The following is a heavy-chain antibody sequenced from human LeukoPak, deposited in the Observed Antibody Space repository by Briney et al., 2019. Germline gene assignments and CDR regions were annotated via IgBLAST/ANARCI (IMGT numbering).Heavy chain of an antibody. J-gene: IGHJ6*03. CDR2: ISSRSTYI. D-gene: IGHD3-22*01. Sequence: GGSLRLSSSASGFTFSNYSMNWVRQAPGKGLEWVSSISSRSTYIYYADSLKGRFTISSDNAKNSLYLQMNSLRAEDTAVYYCARSPASDSSGYYSGYYYMDVWGKGTTVTVSS. CDR1: GFTFSNYS. CDR3: ARSPASDSSGYYSGYYYMDV. V-gene: IGHV3-21*01.